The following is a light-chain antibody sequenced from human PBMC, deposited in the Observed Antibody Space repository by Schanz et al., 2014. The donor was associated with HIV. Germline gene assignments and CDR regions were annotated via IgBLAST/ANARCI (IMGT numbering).Light chain of an antibody. CDR3: QQSYSTPRT. CDR2: SAS. Sequence: DIVLTQSPTTLSLSPGERATLSCRASQSVSNFLAWYQQKPGQAPRLLIYSASNRATGIPARFSGSGSGTDFTLTISNLEPEDFATYYCQQSYSTPRTFGGGTKVEIK. V-gene: IGKV3-11*01. J-gene: IGKJ4*01. CDR1: QSVSNF.